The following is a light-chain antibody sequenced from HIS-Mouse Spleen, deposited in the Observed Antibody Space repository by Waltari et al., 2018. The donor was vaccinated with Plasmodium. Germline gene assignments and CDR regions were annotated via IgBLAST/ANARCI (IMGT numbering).Light chain of an antibody. CDR1: ALPKNY. Sequence: SYALTQPPSVSVSPGQTARLTCSGDALPKNYDYWYQQKSGQAPVLVIYEDSKRPSGIPERFSGSSSGTMATLTISGAQVEDEADYYCYSTDSSGNHRVFGGGTKLTVL. CDR3: YSTDSSGNHRV. V-gene: IGLV3-10*01. J-gene: IGLJ3*02. CDR2: EDS.